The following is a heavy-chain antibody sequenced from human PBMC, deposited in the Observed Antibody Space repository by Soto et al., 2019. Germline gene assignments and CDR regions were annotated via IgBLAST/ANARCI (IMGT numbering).Heavy chain of an antibody. Sequence: QVQLVQSGAEVKKPGASVKVSCKASGYTFTSYDINWVRQATGQGLEMMGWMNPNSGNTGYAQKFQGRVTMTSNTSIGTANMQLSNLRSEDTAIYYWARRGYSSICYYYHYYGMDVWGQGTTINVSS. CDR2: MNPNSGNT. CDR1: GYTFTSYD. J-gene: IGHJ6*02. D-gene: IGHD6-13*01. CDR3: ARRGYSSICYYYHYYGMDV. V-gene: IGHV1-8*01.